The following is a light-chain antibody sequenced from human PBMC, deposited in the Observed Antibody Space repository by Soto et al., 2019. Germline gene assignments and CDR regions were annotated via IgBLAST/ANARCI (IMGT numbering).Light chain of an antibody. Sequence: QSALTQPRSVSGSPGQSVTISCTGTSSDVGTYNYVSWYQQHPGKAPKLMIYDVSKRPSGVPDRFSASKSDDTASLTISGLQAEDEADYYCCSYAGNYNWVFGGGTKVTVL. V-gene: IGLV2-11*01. CDR1: SSDVGTYNY. CDR2: DVS. CDR3: CSYAGNYNWV. J-gene: IGLJ3*02.